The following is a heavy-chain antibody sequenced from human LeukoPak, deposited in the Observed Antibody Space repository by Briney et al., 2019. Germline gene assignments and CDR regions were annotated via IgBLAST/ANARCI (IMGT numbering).Heavy chain of an antibody. J-gene: IGHJ5*02. D-gene: IGHD1-26*01. CDR2: MNPNSGNT. V-gene: IGHV1-8*01. CDR3: ARLYLSGSIPWFDP. Sequence: ASVKVSCKASGYTFTSYDINWVRQATGQGLEWMGWMNPNSGNTGYAQKFQGRVTMTRNTSISTAYMELSSLRSGDTAVYYCARLYLSGSIPWFDPWGQGTLVTVSS. CDR1: GYTFTSYD.